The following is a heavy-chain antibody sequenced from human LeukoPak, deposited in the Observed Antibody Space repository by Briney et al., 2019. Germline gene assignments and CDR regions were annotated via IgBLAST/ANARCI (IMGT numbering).Heavy chain of an antibody. CDR2: IYYSGNT. V-gene: IGHV4-59*01. Sequence: SETLSLTCTVSGDSISSYYWTWIRQPPGKGLEWIGYIYYSGNTNYNPSLKSRVTISVDTSKNQLSLKLSSVIAADTAVYYCARGGFSLDFDYWGQGTLVTVSS. CDR3: ARGGFSLDFDY. D-gene: IGHD3-3*02. J-gene: IGHJ4*02. CDR1: GDSISSYY.